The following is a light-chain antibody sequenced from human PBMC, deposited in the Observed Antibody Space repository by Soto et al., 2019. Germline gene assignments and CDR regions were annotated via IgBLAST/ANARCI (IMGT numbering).Light chain of an antibody. J-gene: IGKJ3*01. CDR2: GAS. V-gene: IGKV3-20*01. Sequence: EIVLTQSPGTLSLSVGERATLSCRASQTISSNYLAWYQQKPGQAPRLLIFGASYRATGIPDRFSGSGSGTDFTLTISRLEPEDFAVYYCQQYRSSPPEFTFGPGTKVDIK. CDR1: QTISSNY. CDR3: QQYRSSPPEFT.